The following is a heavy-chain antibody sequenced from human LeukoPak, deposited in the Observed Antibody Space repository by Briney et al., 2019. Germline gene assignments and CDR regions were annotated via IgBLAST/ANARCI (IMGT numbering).Heavy chain of an antibody. CDR1: GDSVSGNSAA. D-gene: IGHD4-17*01. Sequence: SQTLSLTCAISGDSVSGNSAAWNWIRQSPSRGLEWLGRTYYRSKWYNDYAVSVKSRITINPDTSKNQFSLQLNSVTPEDTAVYYCARDRDYGDYPGGFYSNWFDPWGQGTLVTVSS. CDR3: ARDRDYGDYPGGFYSNWFDP. CDR2: TYYRSKWYN. V-gene: IGHV6-1*01. J-gene: IGHJ5*02.